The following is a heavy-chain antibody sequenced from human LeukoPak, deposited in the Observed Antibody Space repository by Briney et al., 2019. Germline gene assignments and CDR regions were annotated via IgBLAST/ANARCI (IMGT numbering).Heavy chain of an antibody. V-gene: IGHV3-21*01. Sequence: GGSLRLSCAASGFTFSSYSMNWVRQAPGKGLEWVSSISSSSYIYYADSVKGRFTISRDNAKNSLYLQMNSLRAEDTAVYYCARKGSSGSNGFDYWGQGTLVTVSS. CDR1: GFTFSSYS. CDR2: ISSSSYI. CDR3: ARKGSSGSNGFDY. D-gene: IGHD6-19*01. J-gene: IGHJ4*02.